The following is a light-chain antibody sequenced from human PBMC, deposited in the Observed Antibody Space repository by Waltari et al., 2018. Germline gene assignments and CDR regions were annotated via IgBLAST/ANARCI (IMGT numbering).Light chain of an antibody. CDR3: QQYESYPLT. V-gene: IGKV1D-16*01. Sequence: IEVTQSPSSLPASVGDTVTITCRASHSVTNWLAWYQQRPGKAPKSLIYEASKIQSGVPSRFSGSGFGTEFSLTITSRQPDDFGTYYCQQYESYPLTFGGGTKVDI. CDR2: EAS. J-gene: IGKJ4*01. CDR1: HSVTNW.